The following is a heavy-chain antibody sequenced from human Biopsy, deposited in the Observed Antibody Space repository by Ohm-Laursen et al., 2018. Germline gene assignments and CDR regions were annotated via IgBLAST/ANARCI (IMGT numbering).Heavy chain of an antibody. Sequence: SLRLSCAASDFTFDDYAMSWVRQRPGKGLEWVSGINCNSGHIAYADSVKGRFTISRDNAKNSLYLQMNSLRAEDTAVYYCASSRGSSGIATNYYFGKDGWGQGTTVTVSS. D-gene: IGHD3-10*01. J-gene: IGHJ6*02. CDR2: INCNSGHI. CDR1: DFTFDDYA. CDR3: ASSRGSSGIATNYYFGKDG. V-gene: IGHV3-9*01.